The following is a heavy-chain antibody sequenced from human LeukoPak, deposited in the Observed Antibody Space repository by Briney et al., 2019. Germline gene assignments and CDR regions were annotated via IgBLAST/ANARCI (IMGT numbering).Heavy chain of an antibody. D-gene: IGHD1-26*01. CDR1: GYSINNYW. CDR3: ARIPIVGATRGWFDP. V-gene: IGHV5-51*01. CDR2: IYPADSDI. J-gene: IGHJ5*02. Sequence: GESLKISCKGSGYSINNYWIAWVRHMPGKGLEWMGIIYPADSDIRYSPSFQGQVTISVDKSISTAYLHWSSLRATDTAMYYCARIPIVGATRGWFDPWGQGTLVTVSS.